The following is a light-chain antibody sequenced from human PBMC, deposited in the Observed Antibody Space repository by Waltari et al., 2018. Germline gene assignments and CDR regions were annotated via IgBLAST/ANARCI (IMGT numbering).Light chain of an antibody. CDR2: GAS. CDR3: QQYNKWPPYT. V-gene: IGKV3-15*01. CDR1: QSVGSD. Sequence: EIVMTQSPPTLSVSPGERATLPCRASQSVGSDLAWYQQKPGQAPSLLIYGASTRVTGVPARFSGSGSGTEFTLTISSLQSEDFAVYYCQQYNKWPPYTFGQGTKLEIK. J-gene: IGKJ2*01.